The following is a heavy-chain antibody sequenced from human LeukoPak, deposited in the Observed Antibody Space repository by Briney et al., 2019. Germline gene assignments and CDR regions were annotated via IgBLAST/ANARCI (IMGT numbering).Heavy chain of an antibody. V-gene: IGHV5-10-1*01. CDR3: ARHDDVAIAAAGNRDYFDY. CDR2: IDPSDSYT. Sequence: ASVKVSCTASGYTFTSYWISWVRQMPGKGLEWMGRIDPSDSYTNYSPSFQGHVTISADKSISTAYLQWSSLKASDTAMYYCARHDDVAIAAAGNRDYFDYWGQGTLVTVSS. J-gene: IGHJ4*02. D-gene: IGHD6-13*01. CDR1: GYTFTSYW.